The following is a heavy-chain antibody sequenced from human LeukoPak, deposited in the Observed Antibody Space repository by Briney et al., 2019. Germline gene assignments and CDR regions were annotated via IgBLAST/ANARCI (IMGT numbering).Heavy chain of an antibody. CDR1: GFTFSNYG. CDR2: IRSDGNNE. V-gene: IGHV3-30*02. Sequence: GGSLRLSCAASGFTFSNYGMHWVRQAPGKGLEWVAFIRSDGNNEYYADSVRGRFTISGDNSKNTLNLQMNSLRAEDTAVYYCAKRMTTEAKNYFDDWGQGTLVTVSS. J-gene: IGHJ4*02. CDR3: AKRMTTEAKNYFDD. D-gene: IGHD4-17*01.